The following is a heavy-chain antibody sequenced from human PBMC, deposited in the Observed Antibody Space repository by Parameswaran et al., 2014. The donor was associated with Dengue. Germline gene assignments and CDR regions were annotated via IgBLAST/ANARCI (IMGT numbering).Heavy chain of an antibody. Sequence: RWIRQPPGKGLEWIGYIYYSGSTYYNPSLKSRVTISVDTSKNQFSLKLSSVTAADTAVYYCARDIVATRRHWDWFDPWGQGTLVTVSS. D-gene: IGHD5-12*01. V-gene: IGHV4-31*02. J-gene: IGHJ5*02. CDR3: ARDIVATRRHWDWFDP. CDR2: IYYSGST.